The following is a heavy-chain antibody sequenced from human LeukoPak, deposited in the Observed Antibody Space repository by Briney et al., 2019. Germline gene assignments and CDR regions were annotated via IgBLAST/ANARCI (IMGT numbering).Heavy chain of an antibody. CDR3: ATQTSQDSSGYTFDY. V-gene: IGHV4-31*03. Sequence: SQTLSLTCTVSGGSISSGGYYWSWIRQHPGKGLEWIGYIYYSGSTYYNPSLKSRVTISVDTSKNPFSLKLSSVTAADTAVYYCATQTSQDSSGYTFDYWGQGTLVTVSS. CDR2: IYYSGST. J-gene: IGHJ4*02. D-gene: IGHD3-22*01. CDR1: GGSISSGGYY.